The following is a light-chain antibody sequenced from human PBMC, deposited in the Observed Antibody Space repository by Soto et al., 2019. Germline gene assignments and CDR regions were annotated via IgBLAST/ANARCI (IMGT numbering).Light chain of an antibody. J-gene: IGKJ5*01. CDR2: GAS. CDR3: QQYDASPVT. V-gene: IGKV3-15*01. Sequence: EIVMTQSPSTLSVSPGDRAALSCRASQSVTSNLAWYQQKPGQAPRLLIYGASTRATGIPARFSGSGSGTDFSLTVSRLEPEDFAVYYCQQYDASPVTFGQGTRLEIK. CDR1: QSVTSN.